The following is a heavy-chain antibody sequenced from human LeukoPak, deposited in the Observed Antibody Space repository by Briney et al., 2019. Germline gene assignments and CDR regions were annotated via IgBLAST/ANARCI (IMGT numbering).Heavy chain of an antibody. J-gene: IGHJ6*02. CDR1: GYTFTSYY. Sequence: ASVKVSCEASGYTFTSYYMHWVRQALGQGLEWMGIINPSGGSTSYAQKFQGRVTMTRDTSTSTVYMELSSLRSEDTAVYHCARGTGPGSDHYYYYGMDVWGQGTTVTVS. V-gene: IGHV1-46*01. CDR3: ARGTGPGSDHYYYYGMDV. D-gene: IGHD4-17*01. CDR2: INPSGGST.